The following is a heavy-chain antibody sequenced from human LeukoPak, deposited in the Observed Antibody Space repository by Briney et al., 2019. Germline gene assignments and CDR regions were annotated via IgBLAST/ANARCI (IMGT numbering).Heavy chain of an antibody. D-gene: IGHD1-26*01. CDR3: ARWRYSGSYYYYYYYMDV. Sequence: PSETLSLTCAVYGESLNNYYWTWIRQPPGKGLEWIGEINHSGSANYNPSLKSRVTISVDTSVNQFSLKLSSVTAADTAVYYCARWRYSGSYYYYYYYMDVWGKGTTVTVSS. V-gene: IGHV4-34*01. CDR1: GESLNNYY. CDR2: INHSGSA. J-gene: IGHJ6*03.